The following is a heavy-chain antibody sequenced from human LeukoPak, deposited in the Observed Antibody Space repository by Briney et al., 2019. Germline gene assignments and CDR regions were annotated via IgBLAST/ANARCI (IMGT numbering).Heavy chain of an antibody. CDR2: IYSGGST. CDR3: AILGRGLPNAFDI. Sequence: GGSLRLSCAASGFTVSSNYMSWVRQAPGKGLEWVSVIYSGGSTYYADSVKGRFTISRDNSKNTLYLQMNSLRAEDTAVYYCAILGRGLPNAFDIWGQGTMVTVSS. J-gene: IGHJ3*02. V-gene: IGHV3-53*01. CDR1: GFTVSSNY. D-gene: IGHD6-25*01.